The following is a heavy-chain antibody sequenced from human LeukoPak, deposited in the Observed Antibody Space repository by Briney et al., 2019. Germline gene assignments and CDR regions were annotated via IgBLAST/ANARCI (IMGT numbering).Heavy chain of an antibody. Sequence: GGSLRLFCAASGFTFSSYWMSWVRQAPGKGLEWVANIKQDGSEKYYVDSVKGRFTISRDNAKNSLYLQMNSLRAEDTAVYYCARDRRQGYCSSTSCINWFDPWGQGTLVTVSS. CDR1: GFTFSSYW. V-gene: IGHV3-7*01. J-gene: IGHJ5*02. D-gene: IGHD2-2*01. CDR2: IKQDGSEK. CDR3: ARDRRQGYCSSTSCINWFDP.